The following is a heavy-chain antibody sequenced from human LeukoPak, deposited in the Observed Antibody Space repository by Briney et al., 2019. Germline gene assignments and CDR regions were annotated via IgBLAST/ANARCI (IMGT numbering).Heavy chain of an antibody. CDR3: VKDPIPYSSGWPTFDY. CDR2: ISSNGGST. CDR1: GFTFSSYA. D-gene: IGHD6-19*01. J-gene: IGHJ4*02. Sequence: GGSLRLSCSASGFTFSSYAMHWVHQAPGKGLEYVSAISSNGGSTYYADSVKGRFTISRDNSKNTLYLQMSSLRAEDTAVYYCVKDPIPYSSGWPTFDYWGQGTLVTVSS. V-gene: IGHV3-64D*09.